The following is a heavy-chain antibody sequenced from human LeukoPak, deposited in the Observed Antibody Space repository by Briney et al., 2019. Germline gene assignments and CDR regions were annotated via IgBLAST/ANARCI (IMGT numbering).Heavy chain of an antibody. J-gene: IGHJ6*02. D-gene: IGHD3-3*01. V-gene: IGHV3-21*01. CDR2: ISSSSSYI. CDR3: AREPNQYYDFWSGYYYYGMDV. CDR1: GFTFSSYS. Sequence: PGGSLRLSCAASGFTFSSYSMNWVRQAPGKGLEWVSSISSSSSYIYYADSVKGRFTISRDNAKNSLYLQMNSLRAEDTAVYYCAREPNQYYDFWSGYYYYGMDVWGQGTTVTVSS.